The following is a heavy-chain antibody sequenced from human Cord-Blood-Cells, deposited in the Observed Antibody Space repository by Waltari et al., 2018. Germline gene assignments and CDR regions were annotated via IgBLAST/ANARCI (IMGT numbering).Heavy chain of an antibody. D-gene: IGHD6-13*01. J-gene: IGHJ2*01. Sequence: QVQLVQSGAEVKKPGASVKVSCKASGYTFTSYAMHWVRQAPGQRLEWMGWINAGNGNTKYSQKFQGRVTITRDTSASTAYMELSSLRSEDTAVYYCARPRGVARWYFDLWGRGTLVTVSS. V-gene: IGHV1-3*01. CDR3: ARPRGVARWYFDL. CDR2: INAGNGNT. CDR1: GYTFTSYA.